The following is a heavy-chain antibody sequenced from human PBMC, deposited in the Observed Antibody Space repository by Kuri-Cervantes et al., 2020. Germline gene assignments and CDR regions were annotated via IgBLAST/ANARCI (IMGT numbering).Heavy chain of an antibody. D-gene: IGHD3-16*02. CDR2: IHHSGST. Sequence: SETLSLTCAVYGGSFSGYYWSWIRQPPGKGLEWIGEIHHSGSTNYNPSLKSRVTISVDKSKNQFSLKLSSVTAADTAVYYCARPQEDDYVWGSYRRTDVFDIWGQGTMVTVSS. CDR1: GGSFSGYY. J-gene: IGHJ3*02. V-gene: IGHV4-34*01. CDR3: ARPQEDDYVWGSYRRTDVFDI.